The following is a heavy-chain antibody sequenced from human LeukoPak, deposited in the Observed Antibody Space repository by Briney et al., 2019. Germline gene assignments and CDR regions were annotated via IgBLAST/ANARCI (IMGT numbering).Heavy chain of an antibody. V-gene: IGHV1-69*05. CDR1: GGTFSSYA. J-gene: IGHJ3*02. D-gene: IGHD4-11*01. CDR2: IIPIFGTA. CDR3: ARVLAATVTTRGAFDI. Sequence: SVKVSCKASGGTFSSYAISWVRQAPGQGLEWMGGIIPIFGTANYAQKFQGRVTITTDESTSTAYMELSSLRSEDTAVYYCARVLAATVTTRGAFDIWGQGTMVTVSS.